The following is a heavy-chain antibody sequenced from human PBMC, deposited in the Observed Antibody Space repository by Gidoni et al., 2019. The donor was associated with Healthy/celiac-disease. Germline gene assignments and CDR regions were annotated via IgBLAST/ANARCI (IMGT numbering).Heavy chain of an antibody. V-gene: IGHV4-39*01. CDR3: ARQPRNPYYYDSSGYILDY. CDR1: GSSLSSSSYS. J-gene: IGHJ4*02. CDR2: IYYSGST. D-gene: IGHD3-22*01. Sequence: QLQLQESGPGLVKPSATLSLTCTVSGSSLSSSSYSWGWIRQPPGKGLEWIGSIYYSGSTYYNPSLKSRVTISVDTSKNQFSLKLSSVTAADTAVYYCARQPRNPYYYDSSGYILDYWGQGTLVTVSS.